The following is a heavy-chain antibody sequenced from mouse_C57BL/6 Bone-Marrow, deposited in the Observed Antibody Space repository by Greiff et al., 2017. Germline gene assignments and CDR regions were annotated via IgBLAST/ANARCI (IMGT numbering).Heavy chain of an antibody. V-gene: IGHV1-64*01. CDR1: GYTFTSYW. J-gene: IGHJ3*01. CDR3: ANYGSSYGFAY. D-gene: IGHD1-1*01. Sequence: QVQLQQPGAELVKPGASVKLSCKASGYTFTSYWMHWVKQRPGQGLEWIGMIHPNSGSTNYNEKFKSKATLTVDKSSSTAYMQLSSLTSENSAVYYCANYGSSYGFAYWGQGTLVTVSA. CDR2: IHPNSGST.